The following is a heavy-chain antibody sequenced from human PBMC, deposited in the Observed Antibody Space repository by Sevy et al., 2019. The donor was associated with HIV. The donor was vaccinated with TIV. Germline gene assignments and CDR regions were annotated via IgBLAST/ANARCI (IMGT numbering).Heavy chain of an antibody. J-gene: IGHJ4*02. CDR1: GYSFTSYW. Sequence: GESLKISCKGSGYSFTSYWIGWVRQMPGKGLEWMGIIYPGDSDTRYSPSFQGQVTISADKSISTAYLQWSSLKASDTAMYYCARQIPGSSWYCLRFDYWGQGTLVTVSS. CDR3: ARQIPGSSWYCLRFDY. CDR2: IYPGDSDT. D-gene: IGHD6-13*01. V-gene: IGHV5-51*01.